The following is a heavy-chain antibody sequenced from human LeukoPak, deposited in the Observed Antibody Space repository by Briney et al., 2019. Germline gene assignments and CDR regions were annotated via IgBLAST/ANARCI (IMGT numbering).Heavy chain of an antibody. Sequence: PSETLSLTCAVSGGSISSNNGWSWVRQPPGKGLEWIGEIYHSGSTNYNPSLKSRVTISVDKSKNQFSLKLSSVTAADTAVYFCARGIVGSRDFYFRYYFDYWGQGTLVTVSS. J-gene: IGHJ4*02. V-gene: IGHV4-4*02. D-gene: IGHD3/OR15-3a*01. CDR1: GGSISSNNG. CDR3: ARGIVGSRDFYFRYYFDY. CDR2: IYHSGST.